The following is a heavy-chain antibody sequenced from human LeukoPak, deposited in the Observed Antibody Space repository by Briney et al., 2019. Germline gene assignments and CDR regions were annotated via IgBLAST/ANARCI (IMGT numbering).Heavy chain of an antibody. D-gene: IGHD3-16*01. CDR3: AKTYVWGSYAFDI. CDR2: IRYDGSNK. J-gene: IGHJ3*02. Sequence: GGSLRLSCAASGFTFSSYGMHWVRHAPGKGLEWVAFIRYDGSNKYYADSVKGRFTISRDNSKNTLYLQMNSLRAEDTAVYYCAKTYVWGSYAFDIWGQGTMVTVSS. V-gene: IGHV3-30*02. CDR1: GFTFSSYG.